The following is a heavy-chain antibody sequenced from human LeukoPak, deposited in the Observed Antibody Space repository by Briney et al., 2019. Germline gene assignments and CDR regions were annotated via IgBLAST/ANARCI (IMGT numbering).Heavy chain of an antibody. CDR1: GFSFTTHA. Sequence: QSGGSLRLSCVASGFSFTTHAMGWVRQAPGRGREWVAVISYDSSNYYYADSVKGRFTISRDNAKNSLYLQMNSLRAEDTALYHCARVRAGDYEGGEFDYWGQGTLVTVSS. CDR2: ISYDSSNY. V-gene: IGHV3-30*03. J-gene: IGHJ4*02. CDR3: ARVRAGDYEGGEFDY. D-gene: IGHD3-16*01.